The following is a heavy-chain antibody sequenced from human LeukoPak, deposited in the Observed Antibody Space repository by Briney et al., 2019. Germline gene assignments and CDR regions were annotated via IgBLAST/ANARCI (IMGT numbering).Heavy chain of an antibody. D-gene: IGHD2-15*01. Sequence: SETLSLTCTVSGGSISSYYWSWIRQPPGKGLEWIGEINHSGSTNYNPSLKSRVTISVDTSKNQFSLKLSSVTAADTAVYYCARLRRGRYCSGGSCYSLQQNDYWGQGTLVTVSS. CDR2: INHSGST. V-gene: IGHV4-34*01. CDR1: GGSISSYY. CDR3: ARLRRGRYCSGGSCYSLQQNDY. J-gene: IGHJ4*02.